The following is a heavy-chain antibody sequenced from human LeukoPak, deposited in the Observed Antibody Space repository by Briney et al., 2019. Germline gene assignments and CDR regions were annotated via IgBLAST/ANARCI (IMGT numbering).Heavy chain of an antibody. Sequence: PGGSLRLSCAASGFTFSSYGMHWVRQAPGKGLEWVAFIRYDGSNKYYADSVKGRFTISRDNSKNTLYLQMNSLRAEDTAVYYCAKDLTVVVPALDYWGQGTLVTVSS. CDR1: GFTFSSYG. D-gene: IGHD2-2*01. CDR2: IRYDGSNK. CDR3: AKDLTVVVPALDY. J-gene: IGHJ4*02. V-gene: IGHV3-30*02.